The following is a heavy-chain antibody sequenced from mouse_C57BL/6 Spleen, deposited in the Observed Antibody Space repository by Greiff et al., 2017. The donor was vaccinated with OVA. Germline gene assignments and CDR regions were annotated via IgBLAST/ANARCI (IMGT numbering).Heavy chain of an antibody. CDR3: ARVSNPDY. V-gene: IGHV1-69*01. Sequence: QVQLQQPGAELVMPGASVKLSCKASGYTFTSYWMHWVKQRPGQGLEWIGEIDPSDSYTNYNQKFKGKSTLTVDKSSSTAYMQLSSLTSEDSAVYYCARVSNPDYWGQGTTLTVSS. CDR1: GYTFTSYW. J-gene: IGHJ2*01. CDR2: IDPSDSYT. D-gene: IGHD2-5*01.